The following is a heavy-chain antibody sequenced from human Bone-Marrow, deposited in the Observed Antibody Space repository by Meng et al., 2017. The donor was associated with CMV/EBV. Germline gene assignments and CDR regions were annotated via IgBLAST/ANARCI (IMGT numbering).Heavy chain of an antibody. CDR2: ISYDGSNK. D-gene: IGHD1-1*01. J-gene: IGHJ4*02. V-gene: IGHV3-30-3*01. CDR3: APLVQPPRPFDY. CDR1: GFTFSSYA. Sequence: GGSLRLSCAASGFTFSSYAMHWVRQAPGKGLEWVAVISYDGSNKYYADSVKGRFTISRDNSKNTLYLQMNSLRAEDTAVYYCAPLVQPPRPFDYWGQGTLVTVSS.